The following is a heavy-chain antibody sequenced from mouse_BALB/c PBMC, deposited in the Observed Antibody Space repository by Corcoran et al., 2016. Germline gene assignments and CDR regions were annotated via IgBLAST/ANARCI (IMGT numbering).Heavy chain of an antibody. CDR1: GFDFSRYW. J-gene: IGHJ3*01. CDR3: ARERGPYDAFAY. CDR2: INPDSSTI. D-gene: IGHD2-14*01. Sequence: EVKLLESGGGLVQPGGSLKLSCAASGFDFSRYWMSWVRQAPGKGIEWIGEINPDSSTINYTPSLKDKFIISRDNAKNTLYLQMSKVRSEDTALYYCARERGPYDAFAYWGQGTLVTVSA. V-gene: IGHV4-1*02.